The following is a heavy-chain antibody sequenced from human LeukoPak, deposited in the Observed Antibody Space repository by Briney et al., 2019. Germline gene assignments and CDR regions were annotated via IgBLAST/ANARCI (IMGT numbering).Heavy chain of an antibody. J-gene: IGHJ3*02. CDR2: IYTSGST. D-gene: IGHD3-16*02. CDR3: ARDYRDADAFDI. V-gene: IGHV4-61*02. Sequence: TSETLSLTCTVSGGSISTGTYYWSWIRQPAGKGLEWIGRIYTSGSTNYNPSLRSRVTISVDTSKNHFSLKLSSVTAADTAVYYCARDYRDADAFDIWGQGTMVTVSS. CDR1: GGSISTGTYY.